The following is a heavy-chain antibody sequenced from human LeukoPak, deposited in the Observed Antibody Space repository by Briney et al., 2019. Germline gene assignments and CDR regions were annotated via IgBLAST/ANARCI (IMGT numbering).Heavy chain of an antibody. CDR3: ARLEYSSSWYLFDY. CDR2: IYYSGST. J-gene: IGHJ4*02. Sequence: PSETLSLTCTVSGGSISSYYWSWIRQPPGKGPEWIGSIYYSGSTYYNPSLKSRVTISVDTSKNRFPLKLSSVTAADTAVYYCARLEYSSSWYLFDYWGQGTLVTVSS. D-gene: IGHD6-13*01. V-gene: IGHV4-59*05. CDR1: GGSISSYY.